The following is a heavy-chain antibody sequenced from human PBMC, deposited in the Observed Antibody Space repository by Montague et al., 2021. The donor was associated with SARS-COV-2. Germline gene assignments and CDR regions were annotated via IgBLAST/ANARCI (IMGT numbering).Heavy chain of an antibody. J-gene: IGHJ6*02. CDR2: TYYRSKWQN. CDR1: GDSVSRNTAV. V-gene: IGHV6-1*01. D-gene: IGHD4-17*01. CDR3: SRGTLRFGMDV. Sequence: CAISGDSVSRNTAVWNWGRQSPSRGLEFLGRTYYRSKWQNDYAVSVRSRITINPDTSKNQFSLHLNSVTPEDTAVYYCSRGTLRFGMDVWGQGTTVTVSS.